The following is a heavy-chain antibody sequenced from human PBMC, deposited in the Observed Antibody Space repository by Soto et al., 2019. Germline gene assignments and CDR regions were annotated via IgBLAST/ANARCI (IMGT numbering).Heavy chain of an antibody. Sequence: QVQLVQSGAEVKKPGSSVKVSCKASGGTFSSYAISWVRQAPGQGLEWMGGIIPIFGTANYAQKFQGRVTITADESTSAAYMGVSTLRSEDTAVYCCARGPSGLVSSEYFQHWGQGTLVTVSS. V-gene: IGHV1-69*01. D-gene: IGHD6-19*01. CDR3: ARGPSGLVSSEYFQH. J-gene: IGHJ1*01. CDR1: GGTFSSYA. CDR2: IIPIFGTA.